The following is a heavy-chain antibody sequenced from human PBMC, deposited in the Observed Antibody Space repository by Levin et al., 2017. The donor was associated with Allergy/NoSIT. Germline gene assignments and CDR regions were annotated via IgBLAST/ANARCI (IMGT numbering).Heavy chain of an antibody. CDR2: SYYTGTT. D-gene: IGHD6-13*01. V-gene: IGHV4-31*02. CDR3: AKATAVAGNFDS. J-gene: IGHJ5*01. CDR1: GDAISRGGDY. Sequence: VSGDAISRGGDYWTWIRQHPGKGLEWIGYSYYTGTTDYNPSLKNRLVISVATSKNHFSLRLNSVTAADTAIYYCAKATAVAGNFDSWGQGTLVIVSS.